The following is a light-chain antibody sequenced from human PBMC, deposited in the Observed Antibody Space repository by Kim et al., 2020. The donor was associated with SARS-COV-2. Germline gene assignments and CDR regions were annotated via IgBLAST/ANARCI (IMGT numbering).Light chain of an antibody. J-gene: IGKJ4*01. CDR2: AAS. V-gene: IGKV1-39*01. Sequence: DIQMTQSPSSLSASVGDRVTITCRASQSISNYLNWYQQKPGKAPKLLIYAASSFQSGVPSRFSGSGSGTDFTLTISSLQPEDFATYYCQQSYSTPPLTFGGGTKLEIK. CDR3: QQSYSTPPLT. CDR1: QSISNY.